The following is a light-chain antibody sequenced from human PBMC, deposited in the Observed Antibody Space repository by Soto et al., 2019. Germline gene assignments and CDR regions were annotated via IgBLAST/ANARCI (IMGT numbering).Light chain of an antibody. J-gene: IGKJ4*01. Sequence: EIVMTQSPATLSVSPGERATLSCRASQSVSNNYLAWYQQKPGQAPRLLIFGASTRATGIPARFSGSGSGTDFTLTISSLEPEDFAVYYCQQRSNWTLTFGGGTKVDIK. CDR3: QQRSNWTLT. CDR1: QSVSNNY. V-gene: IGKV3-11*01. CDR2: GAS.